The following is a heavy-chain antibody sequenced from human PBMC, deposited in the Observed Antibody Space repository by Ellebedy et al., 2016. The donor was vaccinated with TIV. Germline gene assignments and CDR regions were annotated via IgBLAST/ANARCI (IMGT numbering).Heavy chain of an antibody. J-gene: IGHJ6*03. Sequence: SETLSLXXAVYGGSFSGYYWSWIRQPPGKGLEWIGEINHSGSTNYNPSLKSRVTISVDTSKNQFSLKLSSVTAADTAVYYCARGPTPYYYYYYMDVWGKGTTVTVSS. CDR1: GGSFSGYY. CDR2: INHSGST. V-gene: IGHV4-34*01. CDR3: ARGPTPYYYYYYMDV.